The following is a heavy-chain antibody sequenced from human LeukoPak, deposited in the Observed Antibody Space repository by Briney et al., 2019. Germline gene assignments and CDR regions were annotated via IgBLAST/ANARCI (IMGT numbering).Heavy chain of an antibody. CDR2: IYPNSGGS. CDR3: ARDWWGPDRTPAANWFDP. CDR1: GFPLTAYY. D-gene: IGHD2-21*02. Sequence: ASVTVSFKASGFPLTAYYIHWVRQAPGQGLEWMGRIYPNSGGSNYAQRFQGRVTMTWDTSIATVYMQLSRLTSDDTAVYYCARDWWGPDRTPAANWFDPWGQGTLVTVSS. V-gene: IGHV1-2*06. J-gene: IGHJ5*02.